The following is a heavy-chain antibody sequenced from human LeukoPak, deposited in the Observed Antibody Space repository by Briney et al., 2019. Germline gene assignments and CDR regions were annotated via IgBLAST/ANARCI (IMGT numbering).Heavy chain of an antibody. CDR3: ARDYYDSSGSNNWFDP. CDR2: IWYDGSNK. Sequence: GGSLRLSCAAPGFTFSDYYMTWLRQAPGKGLEWVAVIWYDGSNKYYADSVKGRFTISRDNSKNTLYLQMNSLRAEDTAVYYCARDYYDSSGSNNWFDPWGQGTLVTVSS. CDR1: GFTFSDYY. D-gene: IGHD3-22*01. V-gene: IGHV3-33*08. J-gene: IGHJ5*02.